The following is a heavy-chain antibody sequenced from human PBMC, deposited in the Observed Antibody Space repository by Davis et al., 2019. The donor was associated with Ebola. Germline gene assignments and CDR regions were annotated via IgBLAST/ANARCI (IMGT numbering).Heavy chain of an antibody. CDR2: INAGNGNT. J-gene: IGHJ6*04. CDR1: GYTFTSYA. D-gene: IGHD1-26*01. Sequence: AASVKVSCKASGYTFTSYAMHWVRQAPGQRLEWMGWINAGNGNTKYSQKFQGRVTITRDTSASTAYTELSSLRSEETAVYYCARESGDGMDVWGKGTTVTVSS. V-gene: IGHV1-3*01. CDR3: ARESGDGMDV.